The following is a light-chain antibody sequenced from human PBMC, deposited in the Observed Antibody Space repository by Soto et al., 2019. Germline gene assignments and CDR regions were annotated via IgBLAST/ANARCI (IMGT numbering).Light chain of an antibody. V-gene: IGLV2-8*01. CDR2: DVN. CDR3: ISYAGSNKPA. CDR1: SSDVGGYNY. Sequence: QSALTQPPSASGSPGQSVAISCSGTSSDVGGYNYVSWYQQHTGKAPKLMIYDVNKRPSGVPDRFSGSKSGNTASLTVSGLQAEDEADYYCISYAGSNKPAFGGGTKLTVL. J-gene: IGLJ2*01.